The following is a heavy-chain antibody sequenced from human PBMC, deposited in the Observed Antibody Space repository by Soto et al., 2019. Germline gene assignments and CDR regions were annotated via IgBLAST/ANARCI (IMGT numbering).Heavy chain of an antibody. Sequence: GQGLEWMGGIIPIFGTANYAQKFQGRVTITADESTSTAYMELSSLRSEDTAVYYCARSCCGGDCYSGDYWGQGTLVTVSS. V-gene: IGHV1-69*01. J-gene: IGHJ4*02. CDR2: IIPIFGTA. CDR3: ARSCCGGDCYSGDY. D-gene: IGHD2-21*02.